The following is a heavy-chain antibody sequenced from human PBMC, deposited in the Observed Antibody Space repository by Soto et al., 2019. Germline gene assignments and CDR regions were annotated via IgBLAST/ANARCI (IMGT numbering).Heavy chain of an antibody. J-gene: IGHJ4*02. CDR2: MNPNSGNS. CDR3: ARGWGRWPHEKPGDY. D-gene: IGHD3-16*01. V-gene: IGHV1-8*01. Sequence: QVQLVQSGAELKEPGASVKVSCTASEYTFANHDINWVRQAPGRGIEWMGWMNPNSGNSGFAQKFQDRVTMTRDTSRDTAYMELRNLRSEDTAVYYCARGWGRWPHEKPGDYWGQGTLVTVS. CDR1: EYTFANHD.